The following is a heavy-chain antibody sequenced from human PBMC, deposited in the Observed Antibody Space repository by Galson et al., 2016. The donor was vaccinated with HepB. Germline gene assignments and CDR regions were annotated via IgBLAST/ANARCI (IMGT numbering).Heavy chain of an antibody. Sequence: SVKVSCKASGYTFTSYGISWVRQAPGQGLEWMGWISPYNGNTNYAQKLQGRVTMTTDTSTNTVYMELRSLRSDDTAVYYCARDDKAEIFYESGPYWFDPWGQGTLVTVSS. CDR1: GYTFTSYG. CDR2: ISPYNGNT. V-gene: IGHV1-18*01. J-gene: IGHJ5*02. D-gene: IGHD3-9*01. CDR3: ARDDKAEIFYESGPYWFDP.